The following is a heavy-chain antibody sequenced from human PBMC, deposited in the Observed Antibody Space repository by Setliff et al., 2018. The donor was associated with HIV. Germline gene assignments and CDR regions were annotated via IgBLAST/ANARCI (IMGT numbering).Heavy chain of an antibody. J-gene: IGHJ5*02. Sequence: PGGSLRLSCAASGFTFSSYWMSWVRQAPGKGPEWVSAISESGGSTYYADSMKGRFTISRDNSKNTLYLQINTLTAEDSAVYYCVREWAGYPLNWFDPWGQGTLVTVSS. CDR3: VREWAGYPLNWFDP. CDR2: ISESGGST. D-gene: IGHD5-12*01. CDR1: GFTFSSYW. V-gene: IGHV3-23*01.